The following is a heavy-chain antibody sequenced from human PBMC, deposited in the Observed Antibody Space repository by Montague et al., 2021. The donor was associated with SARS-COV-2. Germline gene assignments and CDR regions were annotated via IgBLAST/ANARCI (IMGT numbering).Heavy chain of an antibody. J-gene: IGHJ4*02. CDR3: ANDLSSSNLGGY. CDR1: GGSISSESYF. CDR2: LYFSGNT. D-gene: IGHD2-2*01. Sequence: SETLSLTCTVSGGSISSESYFWVWFRQPPGKGLEWIGSLYFSGNTYYDPSLKSRVTISVDTSKNQFSLKLSSVTAADTAVYYCANDLSSSNLGGYWGQGTLVTVSS. V-gene: IGHV4-39*01.